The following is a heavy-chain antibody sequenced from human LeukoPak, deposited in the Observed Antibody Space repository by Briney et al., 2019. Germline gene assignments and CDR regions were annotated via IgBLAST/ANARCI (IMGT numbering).Heavy chain of an antibody. V-gene: IGHV3-30*18. CDR2: IPYDGSNK. CDR3: AKEGSNGDFDY. CDR1: GFTFSSYD. J-gene: IGHJ4*02. D-gene: IGHD1-26*01. Sequence: GSLRLSCAASGFTFSSYDMHWVRQAPGKGLEWVTVIPYDGSNKYYGDSVKGRFTISRDNSKNTLYLKMNSLRAEDTAVYYCAKEGSNGDFDYWGQGTLVTVSS.